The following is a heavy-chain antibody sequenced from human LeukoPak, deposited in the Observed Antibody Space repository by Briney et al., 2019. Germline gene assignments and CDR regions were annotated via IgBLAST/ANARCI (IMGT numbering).Heavy chain of an antibody. CDR3: ARASHDTYYYDSSGYTRDI. D-gene: IGHD3-22*01. CDR2: ISSSGSTI. CDR1: GFTFSDYY. Sequence: GGSLRLSCAASGFTFSDYYMSWIRQAPGKGLEWVSYISSSGSTIYYADSVKGRFTISRDNAKNSLYLQMNSLRAEDTAVYYCARASHDTYYYDSSGYTRDIWGQGTMVTVSS. J-gene: IGHJ3*02. V-gene: IGHV3-11*01.